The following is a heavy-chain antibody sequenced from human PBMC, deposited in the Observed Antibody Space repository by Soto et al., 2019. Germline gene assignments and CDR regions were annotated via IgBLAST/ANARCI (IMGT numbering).Heavy chain of an antibody. CDR1: GGTFSSYA. J-gene: IGHJ4*02. CDR3: ARVRRYYDSSGYFLFDY. CDR2: IIPIFGTA. Sequence: SVKVSCKASGGTFSSYAISWVRQAPGQGLEWMGGIIPIFGTANYAQKFQGRVTITADESTSTAYMELNSLRAEDTAVYYCARVRRYYDSSGYFLFDYWGQGTLVTVSS. D-gene: IGHD3-22*01. V-gene: IGHV1-69*13.